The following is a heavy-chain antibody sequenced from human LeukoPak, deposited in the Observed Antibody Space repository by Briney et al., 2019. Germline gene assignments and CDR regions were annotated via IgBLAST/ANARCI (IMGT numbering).Heavy chain of an antibody. V-gene: IGHV1-8*01. CDR1: GYTFTSYD. D-gene: IGHD1-26*01. CDR2: MNPNSGNT. Sequence: ASVKVSCKASGYTFTSYDINWVRQATGQGLEWMGWMNPNSGNTGYAQKFQGRVTMTRNTSISTAYMELSSLRPEDTAVYYCAKVRYSTIGYHDFDYWGQGTLVTVSS. J-gene: IGHJ4*02. CDR3: AKVRYSTIGYHDFDY.